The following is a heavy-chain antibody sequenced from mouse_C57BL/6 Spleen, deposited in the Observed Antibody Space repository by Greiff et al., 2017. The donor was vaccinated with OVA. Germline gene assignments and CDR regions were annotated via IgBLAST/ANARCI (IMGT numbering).Heavy chain of an antibody. D-gene: IGHD1-1*01. CDR1: GYSFTSGYY. V-gene: IGHV3-6*01. CDR2: IRYDGSN. J-gene: IGHJ2*01. Sequence: VQLQQSGPGLVKPSPSLSLSCSVTGYSFTSGYYWNWIRQFPGNKLEWMGYIRYDGSNNYNPSLKNRTSITRDTSKNQFFLKLNSVTTEDTATYCCARGGTVVATDYWGQGTTLTVSS. CDR3: ARGGTVVATDY.